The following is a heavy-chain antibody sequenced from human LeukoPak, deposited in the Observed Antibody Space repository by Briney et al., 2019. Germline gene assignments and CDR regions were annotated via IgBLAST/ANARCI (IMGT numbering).Heavy chain of an antibody. CDR2: IWYDGSNK. CDR3: VGLFDI. CDR1: GFTFSSSG. Sequence: GGSLRLSCAASGFTFSSSGMHWVCQAPGKGLEWVAVIWYDGSNKYYAESVKGRFTISRDNSKNTLFLQMNSLRAEDTAVYYCVGLFDIWGQGTMVTVSS. V-gene: IGHV3-30*02. J-gene: IGHJ3*02.